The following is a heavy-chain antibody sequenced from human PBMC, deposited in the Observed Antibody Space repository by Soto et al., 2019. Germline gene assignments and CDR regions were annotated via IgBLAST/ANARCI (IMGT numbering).Heavy chain of an antibody. CDR1: GGSISSGCYS. J-gene: IGHJ5*02. CDR3: ARALYCSGGSCYSGGRWFDP. V-gene: IGHV4-30-2*01. CDR2: IYHSGST. Sequence: SETLSLTCAVSGGSISSGCYSWSWIRQPPGKGLEWIGYIYHSGSTYYNPSLKSRVTISVDRSKNQFSLKLSSVTAADTAVYYCARALYCSGGSCYSGGRWFDPWGQGTLVTVSS. D-gene: IGHD2-15*01.